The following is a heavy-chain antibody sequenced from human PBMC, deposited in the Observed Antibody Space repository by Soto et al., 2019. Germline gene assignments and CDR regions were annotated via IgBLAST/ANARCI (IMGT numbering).Heavy chain of an antibody. CDR3: AKDFELPDGDYYHYGMDV. CDR2: ISYEGSHK. Sequence: QVQLVESGGGVVQPGGSLTLSCVASGFFFSSHGMYWVRQAPGRGLEWVARISYEGSHKYYVDSVKGRFTISRDNSKKTVYLHMTILRAADTALYYCAKDFELPDGDYYHYGMDVWGQGTTVSVSS. J-gene: IGHJ6*02. D-gene: IGHD1-1*01. V-gene: IGHV3-30*18. CDR1: GFFFSSHG.